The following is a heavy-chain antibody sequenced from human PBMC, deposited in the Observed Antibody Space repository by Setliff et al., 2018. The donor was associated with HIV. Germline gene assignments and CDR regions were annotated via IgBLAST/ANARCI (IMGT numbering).Heavy chain of an antibody. J-gene: IGHJ3*02. CDR3: THRIYSSGYDSAFDI. D-gene: IGHD3-22*01. V-gene: IGHV3-15*01. Sequence: KPGGSLRLSCAGSGFTFSYAEMSWVRQAPGKGLEWVGRIKSETDGGTSEYAAPVKGRFTILRDDSQMTLYLQMDSLKTDDTALYYCTHRIYSSGYDSAFDIWGQGTMVTVSS. CDR2: IKSETDGGTS. CDR1: GFTFSYAE.